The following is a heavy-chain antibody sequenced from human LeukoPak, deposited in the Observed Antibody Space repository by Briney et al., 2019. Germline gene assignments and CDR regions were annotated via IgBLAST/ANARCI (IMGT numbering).Heavy chain of an antibody. Sequence: ASVKVSCKASGYTFTSYDINWVRQATGQGLEWMGWMNPNSGNTGYAQKFQGRVTMTRNTSISTAYMKLSSLRSEDTAVYYCARSRRRIGQQLSNRWFDPWGQGTLVTVSS. CDR3: ARSRRRIGQQLSNRWFDP. V-gene: IGHV1-8*01. CDR2: MNPNSGNT. D-gene: IGHD6-13*01. J-gene: IGHJ5*02. CDR1: GYTFTSYD.